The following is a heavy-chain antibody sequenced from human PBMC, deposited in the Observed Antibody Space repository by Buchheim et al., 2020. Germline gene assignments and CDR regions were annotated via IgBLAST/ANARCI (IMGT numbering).Heavy chain of an antibody. J-gene: IGHJ6*02. D-gene: IGHD5-18*01. Sequence: QVQLVESGGGVVQPGRSLRLSCAASGFTFSSYGMHWVRQAPGKGLEWVVVIWYDGSNKYYADSVKGRFTISRDNSKNTLYLQMNILRAEDTAVYYCAVSRGYSYGHYYYYGMDVWGQGTT. CDR1: GFTFSSYG. V-gene: IGHV3-33*01. CDR2: IWYDGSNK. CDR3: AVSRGYSYGHYYYYGMDV.